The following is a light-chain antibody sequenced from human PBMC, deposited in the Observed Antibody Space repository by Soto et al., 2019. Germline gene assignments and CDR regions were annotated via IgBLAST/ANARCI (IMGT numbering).Light chain of an antibody. J-gene: IGKJ1*01. CDR3: QQYGDRPRT. V-gene: IGKV3-15*01. CDR2: DAS. CDR1: QDIGSA. Sequence: EIVLTQSPATLSLPPGERATLSCRASQDIGSAVAWYHQRSGQAPRLLIFDASIRVPTTPARFSGSVSGTEFTLTISSLESEDFAVYFCQQYGDRPRTFGQGTKVDNK.